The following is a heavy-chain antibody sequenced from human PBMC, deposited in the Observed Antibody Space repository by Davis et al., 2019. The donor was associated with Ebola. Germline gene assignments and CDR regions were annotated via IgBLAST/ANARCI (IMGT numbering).Heavy chain of an antibody. Sequence: GESLKISCVASGFTFSNYAMNWVRLAPGKGLKWVSLISGGGHTTYYADSVKGRFTISRDNSKNTLYLQVSNLRVEDTAVYYCAKGITTIRGITLYYYYYYMDVWGKGTTVTVSS. CDR2: ISGGGHTT. CDR1: GFTFSNYA. J-gene: IGHJ6*03. V-gene: IGHV3-23*01. D-gene: IGHD3-10*01. CDR3: AKGITTIRGITLYYYYYYMDV.